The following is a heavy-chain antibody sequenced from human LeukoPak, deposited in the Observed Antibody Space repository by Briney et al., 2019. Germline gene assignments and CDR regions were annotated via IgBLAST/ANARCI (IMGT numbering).Heavy chain of an antibody. D-gene: IGHD3-3*01. CDR3: ARRPDFWSGFGSRNGAFDI. J-gene: IGHJ3*02. CDR1: VHSISSSSYY. CDR2: IYYSGST. V-gene: IGHV4-39*01. Sequence: SDTLALIRTFSVHSISSSSYYWGWIRQPPGKGLELIGSIYYSGSTYYNPSLEGRVTISVDTSKNQFSLKLSSVTAADTAVYYCARRPDFWSGFGSRNGAFDIWGQGTMVTVSS.